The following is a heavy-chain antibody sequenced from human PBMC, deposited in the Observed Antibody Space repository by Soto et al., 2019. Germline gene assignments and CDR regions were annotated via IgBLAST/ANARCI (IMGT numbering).Heavy chain of an antibody. CDR3: ARNHGSLVPAATGGYFYYGLDV. CDR1: GGTFSSYA. D-gene: IGHD2-2*01. V-gene: IGHV1-69*01. J-gene: IGHJ6*02. Sequence: QVQLVQSGAEVRKPGSSVKVSCKASGGTFSSYALSWGRQAPGQGLEWMGGIIPSFGTANYAQKLQGRVTITADESTSTGYMELSSLRSEDTAVYYYARNHGSLVPAATGGYFYYGLDVWGQGTTVIVSS. CDR2: IIPSFGTA.